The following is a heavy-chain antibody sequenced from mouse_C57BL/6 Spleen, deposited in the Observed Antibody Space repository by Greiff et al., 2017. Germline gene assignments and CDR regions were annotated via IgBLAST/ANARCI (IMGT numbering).Heavy chain of an antibody. Sequence: LVAPGPSVKISCKASGFTFTDYYMHWVKQSHGKSLEWIGLVYPYNGGTSYNQKFKGKATLTVDTSASTAYMELNSLTSEDSAVYYCARSEDYDVGGAWFAYWGQGTLVTVSA. CDR1: GFTFTDYY. CDR3: ARSEDYDVGGAWFAY. J-gene: IGHJ3*01. D-gene: IGHD2-4*01. V-gene: IGHV1-36*01. CDR2: VYPYNGGT.